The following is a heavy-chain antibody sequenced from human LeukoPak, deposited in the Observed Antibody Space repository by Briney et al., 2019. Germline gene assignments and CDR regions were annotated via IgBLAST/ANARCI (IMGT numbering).Heavy chain of an antibody. V-gene: IGHV4-59*08. Sequence: SETLSLTCTVSGGSISSYYWSWIRQPPGKGLEWTGYIYYSGSTNYNPSLKSRVTISVDTSKNQFSLKLSSVTAADTAVYYCARHVSVAAFDYWGQGTLVTVS. CDR2: IYYSGST. CDR1: GGSISSYY. D-gene: IGHD6-19*01. CDR3: ARHVSVAAFDY. J-gene: IGHJ4*02.